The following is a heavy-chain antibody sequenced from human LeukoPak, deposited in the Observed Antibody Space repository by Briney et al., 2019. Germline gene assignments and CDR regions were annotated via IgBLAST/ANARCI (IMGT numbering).Heavy chain of an antibody. CDR3: ARRGYSPSDVVDV. Sequence: GESLKISCKGSGYSFTNIWISWVRQMPGKGLEWMGIIYPGDSTTKYSPSFEAQVLISVDKSISTAYLHWGSLKASDTAMYFCARRGYSPSDVVDVWGQGTMVTVS. J-gene: IGHJ3*01. CDR1: GYSFTNIW. D-gene: IGHD3-22*01. V-gene: IGHV5-51*01. CDR2: IYPGDSTT.